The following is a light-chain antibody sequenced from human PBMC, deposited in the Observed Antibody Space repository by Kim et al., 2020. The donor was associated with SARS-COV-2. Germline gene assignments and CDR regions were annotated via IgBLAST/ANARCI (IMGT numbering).Light chain of an antibody. CDR2: AAS. CDR1: QTIYNY. J-gene: IGKJ3*01. V-gene: IGKV1-39*01. Sequence: DIQMTQSPSSLSASVGERVTITCRASQTIYNYLNWYQQKPGKAPNLLIYAASNLPSGVPSRFSGSGSGTDFTLTISSLLPEYFATYYCQQSYSAPFFGPGTKLDI. CDR3: QQSYSAPF.